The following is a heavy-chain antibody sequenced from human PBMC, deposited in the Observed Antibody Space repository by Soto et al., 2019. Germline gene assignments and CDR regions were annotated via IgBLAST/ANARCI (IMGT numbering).Heavy chain of an antibody. CDR1: GDSVSSNSAA. CDR3: ARVAGIAAADYYYYYGMDV. V-gene: IGHV6-1*01. Sequence: SQTLSPTCAISGDSVSSNSAAWNWIRQSPSRDLEWLGMTYYRSKWYNDYAVSVKSRITINPDTSKNQFSLQLNSVTPEDTAVYYCARVAGIAAADYYYYYGMDVWGQGTTVTVSS. J-gene: IGHJ6*02. D-gene: IGHD6-13*01. CDR2: TYYRSKWYN.